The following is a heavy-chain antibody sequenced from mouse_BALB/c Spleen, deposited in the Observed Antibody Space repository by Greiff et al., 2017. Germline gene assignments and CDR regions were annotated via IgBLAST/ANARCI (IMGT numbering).Heavy chain of an antibody. CDR3: ARSMITTEAMDY. Sequence: VQLKQSGPELVKPGASVKISCKASGYSFTGYFMNWVMQSHGKSLEWIGRINPYNGDTFYNQKFKGKATLTVDKSSSTAHMELRSLASEDSAVYYCARSMITTEAMDYWGQGTSVTVSS. CDR2: INPYNGDT. CDR1: GYSFTGYF. J-gene: IGHJ4*01. V-gene: IGHV1-20*02. D-gene: IGHD2-4*01.